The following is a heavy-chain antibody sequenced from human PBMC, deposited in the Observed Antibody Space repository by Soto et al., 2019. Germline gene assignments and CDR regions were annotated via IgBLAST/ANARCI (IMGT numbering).Heavy chain of an antibody. CDR1: GGSISSGGYY. Sequence: SETLSLTCTVSGGSISSGGYYWSWIRQHPGKGLEWIGYIYYSGSTYYNPSLKSRVTISVDTSKNQFSLKLSSVIAADTAVYYCARRKGGDSPKPFDYWGQGTLVTVSS. CDR3: ARRKGGDSPKPFDY. CDR2: IYYSGST. J-gene: IGHJ4*02. V-gene: IGHV4-31*03. D-gene: IGHD4-17*01.